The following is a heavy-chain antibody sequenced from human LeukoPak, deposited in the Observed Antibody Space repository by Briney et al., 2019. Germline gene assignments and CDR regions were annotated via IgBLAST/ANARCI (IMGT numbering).Heavy chain of an antibody. CDR2: INHSGST. V-gene: IGHV4-34*01. J-gene: IGHJ4*02. Sequence: SETLSLTCAVYGGSFSGYYWSWIRQPPGKGLEWIGEINHSGSTNYNPSLTSRVTISVDTSKNQFSLKLSSVTAADTAVYYCARGLIDYDSSGYYYGSNYLYFDYWGQGTLVTVSS. CDR3: ARGLIDYDSSGYYYGSNYLYFDY. CDR1: GGSFSGYY. D-gene: IGHD3-22*01.